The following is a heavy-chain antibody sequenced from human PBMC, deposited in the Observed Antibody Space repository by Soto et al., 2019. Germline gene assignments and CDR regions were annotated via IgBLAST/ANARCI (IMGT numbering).Heavy chain of an antibody. CDR3: AKDHWGSY. CDR2: ISSSGGST. V-gene: IGHV3-23*01. D-gene: IGHD3-16*01. J-gene: IGHJ4*02. CDR1: GFTFSTYA. Sequence: GGSLRLSCAASGFTFSTYAMSWVRQAPGKGLEWVSAISSSGGSTYYADSVKGRFAISRDNSKNTLFLQMNSLRAEDTALYYCAKDHWGSYSGQGTLVTVSS.